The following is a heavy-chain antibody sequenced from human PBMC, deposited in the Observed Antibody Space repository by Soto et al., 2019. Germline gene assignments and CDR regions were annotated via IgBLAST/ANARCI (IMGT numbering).Heavy chain of an antibody. V-gene: IGHV3-23*01. CDR2: ISGSGGST. Sequence: GGFLRLSCAASGFTFSSYAMSWVRQAPGKGLEWVSAISGSGGSTYYADSVKGRFTISRDNSKNTLYLQMNSLRAEDTAVYYCAKSGIAPPQGPASHTWGTPDYWGQGTLVTVSS. CDR3: AKSGIAPPQGPASHTWGTPDY. J-gene: IGHJ4*02. CDR1: GFTFSSYA. D-gene: IGHD6-13*01.